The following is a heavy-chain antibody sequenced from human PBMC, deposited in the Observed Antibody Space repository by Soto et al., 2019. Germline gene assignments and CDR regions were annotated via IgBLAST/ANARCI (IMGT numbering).Heavy chain of an antibody. CDR1: GFIFSSYG. Sequence: SLRLSCAESGFIFSSYGMHWVRQAPGKGLEWVAVIWYDGTNKYYADSVKGRFTISRDNSKSTVYLELNNLSAEDTAVYHCAKNQGVELVPLATVDWFDPWGQGSVVTVSS. V-gene: IGHV3-33*06. J-gene: IGHJ5*02. D-gene: IGHD1-26*01. CDR3: AKNQGVELVPLATVDWFDP. CDR2: IWYDGTNK.